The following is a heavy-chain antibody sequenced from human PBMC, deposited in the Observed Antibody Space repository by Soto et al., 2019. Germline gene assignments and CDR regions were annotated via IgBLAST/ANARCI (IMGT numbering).Heavy chain of an antibody. Sequence: AGGSLRLSCAASGFTFSSYSMNWVRQAPGKGLEGVSYISSSKSTIYYADSVKGRFTISRDNSKNSLYLQMNSLRDEYTAVYYCARGLYYYDSRGYWGYWGQGTLVTVSS. J-gene: IGHJ4*02. V-gene: IGHV3-48*02. CDR3: ARGLYYYDSRGYWGY. D-gene: IGHD3-22*01. CDR2: ISSSKSTI. CDR1: GFTFSSYS.